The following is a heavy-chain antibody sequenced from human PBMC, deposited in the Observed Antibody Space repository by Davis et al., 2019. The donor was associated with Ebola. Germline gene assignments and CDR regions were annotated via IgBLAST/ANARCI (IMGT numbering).Heavy chain of an antibody. V-gene: IGHV5-51*01. D-gene: IGHD3-16*01. CDR1: GYSFVSYW. Sequence: PGGSLRLSCQGSGYSFVSYWIGWARQMPGKGLEWMGFINPGDSETRYRSSSQGQVTVSADKSISTAYLQWRSLEASDTSMYYCARRPHRYSSVDYWGQGTLVTVSS. CDR2: INPGDSET. J-gene: IGHJ4*02. CDR3: ARRPHRYSSVDY.